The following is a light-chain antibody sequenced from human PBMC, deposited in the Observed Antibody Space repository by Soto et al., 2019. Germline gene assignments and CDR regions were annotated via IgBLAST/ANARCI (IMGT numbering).Light chain of an antibody. Sequence: QSALTQPASVSGSPGESITISCTGTSSDVGGRDWVSWYQQHPGKAPKLMIYDVSHRPSGISDRFSGSKFGNTASLTISGLQADEEADYFCCSYATGSIYVFGPGTKLTVL. CDR1: SSDVGGRDW. CDR3: CSYATGSIYV. CDR2: DVS. V-gene: IGLV2-14*03. J-gene: IGLJ1*01.